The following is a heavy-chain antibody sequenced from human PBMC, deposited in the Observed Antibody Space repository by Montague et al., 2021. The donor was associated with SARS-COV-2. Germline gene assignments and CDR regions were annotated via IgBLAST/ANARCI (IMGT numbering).Heavy chain of an antibody. CDR3: ARDPNWGDH. V-gene: IGHV3-7*05. CDR1: VFSFSTFW. CDR2: IKPDGSDK. D-gene: IGHD7-27*01. Sequence: SLRLSCAASVFSFSTFWMTWVRQAPGKGLEWVASIKPDGSDKYYVAAVKGLSTLSRDNARNSLYLQLNNLRAEDPAVYYCARDPNWGDHWGQGTLVTVSS. J-gene: IGHJ4*02.